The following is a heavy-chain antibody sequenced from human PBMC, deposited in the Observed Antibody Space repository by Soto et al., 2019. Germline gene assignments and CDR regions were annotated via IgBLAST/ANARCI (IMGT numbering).Heavy chain of an antibody. CDR3: AKDRIGKGLAARGGKGGGDY. J-gene: IGHJ4*02. V-gene: IGHV3-30*18. CDR1: GFTFSSYG. CDR2: ISYDGSNK. D-gene: IGHD6-6*01. Sequence: QVQLVESGGGVVQPGRSLRLSCAASGFTFSSYGMHWVRQAPGKGLEWVAVISYDGSNKYYADSVKGRFTISRDNSKNTLYLQMNGVRAEDTGVYYCAKDRIGKGLAARGGKGGGDYWGQGTLVTVSS.